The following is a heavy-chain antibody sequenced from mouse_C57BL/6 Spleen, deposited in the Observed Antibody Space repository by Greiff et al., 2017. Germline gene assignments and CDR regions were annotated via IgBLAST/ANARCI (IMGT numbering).Heavy chain of an antibody. D-gene: IGHD2-4*01. Sequence: EVKLVESGGDLVKPGGSLKLSCAASGFTFRSYGMSWVRQTPDKRLEWVATISSGGSYTYYPDSVKGRFTISRDNAKNTLYLQMSSLKSEDTAMYYCARHHYDYDWFAYWGQGTLVTVSA. V-gene: IGHV5-6*01. J-gene: IGHJ3*01. CDR1: GFTFRSYG. CDR3: ARHHYDYDWFAY. CDR2: ISSGGSYT.